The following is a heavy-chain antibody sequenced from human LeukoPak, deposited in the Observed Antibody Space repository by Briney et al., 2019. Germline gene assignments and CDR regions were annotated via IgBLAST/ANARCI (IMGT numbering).Heavy chain of an antibody. CDR3: TRHRANCPSVTCYFYDFDY. CDR2: IYRSGNT. CDR1: GFSISTGYY. J-gene: IGHJ4*02. V-gene: IGHV4-38-2*02. Sequence: PSETLSLTCTVSGFSISTGYYWGWIRQPPGKGPEWTGSIYRSGNTYYNPSLKSRVAISVDTSKNQFSLRLNSVTAADTAVYYCTRHRANCPSVTCYFYDFDYWGQGTLATVSS. D-gene: IGHD2-8*01.